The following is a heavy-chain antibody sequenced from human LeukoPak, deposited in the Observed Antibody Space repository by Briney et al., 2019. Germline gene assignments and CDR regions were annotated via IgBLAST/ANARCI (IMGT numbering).Heavy chain of an antibody. Sequence: SETLSLTCAVYGGSFSGCYWSWIRQPPGKGLEWIGEINHSGSTNYNPSLKRRVTISVDTSKNQFSLKLSSVTAADTAVYYCARGRSEEEWEVGAGDFDYWGQGTLVTVSS. CDR1: GGSFSGCY. CDR3: ARGRSEEEWEVGAGDFDY. D-gene: IGHD1-26*01. V-gene: IGHV4-34*01. CDR2: INHSGST. J-gene: IGHJ4*02.